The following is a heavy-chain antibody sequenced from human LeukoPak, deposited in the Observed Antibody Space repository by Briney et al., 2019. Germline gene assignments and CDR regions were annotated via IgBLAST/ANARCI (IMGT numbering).Heavy chain of an antibody. CDR3: ARAILRGVITPGY. CDR1: GYTFTSYG. D-gene: IGHD3-10*01. V-gene: IGHV1-18*01. J-gene: IGHJ4*02. CDR2: ISAYNGNT. Sequence: GASVKVSCKASGYTFTSYGISWVRQAPGQGLEWMGWISAYNGNTNYAQKLQGRVTMTRNTSISTAYMELSSLRSEDTAVYYCARAILRGVITPGYWGQGTLVTVSS.